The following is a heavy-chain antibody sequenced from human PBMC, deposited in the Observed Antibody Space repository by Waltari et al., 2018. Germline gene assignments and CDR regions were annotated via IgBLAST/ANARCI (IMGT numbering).Heavy chain of an antibody. CDR1: GFTFGDYG. V-gene: IGHV3-49*03. J-gene: IGHJ5*02. CDR3: TRRYSGYDSNWFDP. D-gene: IGHD5-12*01. Sequence: EVQVVESGGGLVQPGRSLRLSCTASGFTFGDYGMSWFRQAPGKGLEWVGFIRSKAYGGTTEYAASVKGRFTISRDDSKSIAYLQMNSLKIEDTAVYYCTRRYSGYDSNWFDPCGQGTLVTVSS. CDR2: IRSKAYGGTT.